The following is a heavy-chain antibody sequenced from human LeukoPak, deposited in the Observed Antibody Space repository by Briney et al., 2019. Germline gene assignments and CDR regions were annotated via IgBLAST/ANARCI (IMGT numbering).Heavy chain of an antibody. CDR2: IYTSGST. CDR3: ARGRITMVRGAPLWFDP. J-gene: IGHJ5*02. CDR1: GGSISSYY. D-gene: IGHD3-10*01. V-gene: IGHV4-4*07. Sequence: SETLSLTCTVSGGSISSYYWSWIRQPAGKGLEWIGRIYTSGSTNYNPSLKSRVTMSVDTSKNQFSLKLSSVTAADTAVYYCARGRITMVRGAPLWFDPWGQGTLVTVSS.